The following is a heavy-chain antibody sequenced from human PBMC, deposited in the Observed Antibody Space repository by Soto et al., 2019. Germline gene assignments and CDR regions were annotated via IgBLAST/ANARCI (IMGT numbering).Heavy chain of an antibody. CDR2: IYYSGST. CDR3: ARAPYSSGWLTYWYFDL. Sequence: SETLSLTCTVSGGCISSYYWSWIRQPPGKGLEWIGYIYYSGSTNYNPSLKSRVTISVDTSKNQFSLKLGSVTAADTAVYYCARAPYSSGWLTYWYFDLWGRGTLVTVSS. CDR1: GGCISSYY. V-gene: IGHV4-59*01. J-gene: IGHJ2*01. D-gene: IGHD6-19*01.